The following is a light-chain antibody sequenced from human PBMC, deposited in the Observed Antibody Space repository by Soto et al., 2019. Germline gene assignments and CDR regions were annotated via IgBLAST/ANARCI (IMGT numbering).Light chain of an antibody. Sequence: QSVLTQPPSASGTPGQRVTISCSGSSSNIGTDDVFWYLQFPGTAPKLLIYKNNQRPSGVSDRFSGSKSGTSAYLAISGLRSEDEADYYCAAWDATLSGYVFGTGTKVTVL. CDR1: SSNIGTDD. V-gene: IGLV1-47*01. CDR2: KNN. J-gene: IGLJ1*01. CDR3: AAWDATLSGYV.